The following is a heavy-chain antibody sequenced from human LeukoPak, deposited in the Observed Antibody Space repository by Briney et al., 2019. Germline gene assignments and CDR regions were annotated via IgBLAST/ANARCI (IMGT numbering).Heavy chain of an antibody. J-gene: IGHJ4*02. D-gene: IGHD6-19*01. CDR2: IWYDGSNK. Sequence: GRSLRLSCAASGFTFSSSGMHWVRQAPGKGLEWVALIWYDGSNKYYADSVKGRFTISRDNSKNTLYLQMNSLRAEGTAIYYCARDPGGSGYSFDSWGQGTLVTVSS. CDR3: ARDPGGSGYSFDS. CDR1: GFTFSSSG. V-gene: IGHV3-33*01.